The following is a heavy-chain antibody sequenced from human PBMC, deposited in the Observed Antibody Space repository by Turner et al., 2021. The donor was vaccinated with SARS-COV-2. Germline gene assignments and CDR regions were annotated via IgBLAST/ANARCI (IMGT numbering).Heavy chain of an antibody. J-gene: IGHJ4*02. CDR3: ATDSYGTL. Sequence: QVQLVQSGAEVKKPGAAVKVSCKASGYTFTGYYMHWVRQAPGQGLEWMGWINPNSGGTKYAQKCQGRVTMTRDTSISTAYMEMSRLRSDDTAVYYCATDSYGTLWGQGTLVTVSS. CDR1: GYTFTGYY. CDR2: INPNSGGT. D-gene: IGHD5-18*01. V-gene: IGHV1-2*02.